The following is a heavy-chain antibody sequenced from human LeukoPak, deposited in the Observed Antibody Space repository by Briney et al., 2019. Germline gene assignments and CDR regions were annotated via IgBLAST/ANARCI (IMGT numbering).Heavy chain of an antibody. V-gene: IGHV4-39*01. Sequence: PSETLSLTCTVSGGSISSSSYYWGWIRQPPGKGLEWIGSIYYTGITYYNPSLKSRVTISVDTSKNQFSLKLSSVTAADTAVYYCGGSGSYFFFDYWGQGTLVTVSS. J-gene: IGHJ4*02. D-gene: IGHD3-10*01. CDR2: IYYTGIT. CDR1: GGSISSSSYY. CDR3: GGSGSYFFFDY.